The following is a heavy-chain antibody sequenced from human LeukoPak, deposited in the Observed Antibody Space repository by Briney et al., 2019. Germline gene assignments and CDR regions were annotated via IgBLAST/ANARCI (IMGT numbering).Heavy chain of an antibody. CDR2: IIPILGTA. Sequence: SVKVSCKASGGTFSSYAISWVRQAPGQGLEWMGGIIPILGTANYAQKFQGRVTITADESTSTAYMELSSLRSEDTAVYYCARGSDYDFWSGYYRDYYYGMDVWGQGTTVTVSS. CDR1: GGTFSSYA. CDR3: ARGSDYDFWSGYYRDYYYGMDV. V-gene: IGHV1-69*13. D-gene: IGHD3-3*01. J-gene: IGHJ6*02.